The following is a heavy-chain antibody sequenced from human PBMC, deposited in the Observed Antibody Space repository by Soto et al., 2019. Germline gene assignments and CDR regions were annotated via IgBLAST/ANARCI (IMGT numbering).Heavy chain of an antibody. Sequence: EVQLVESGGGVVQPGGSLRLSCAASGFTFSNYWMSWVRQAPGQGLEWVANIKQDGSEKYYVEYVKGRFTISRDNHKNSQYLHMNSLRAEETAVYYCARQNSTVAKGWFDSWGQGTLVTVSS. J-gene: IGHJ5*01. CDR3: ARQNSTVAKGWFDS. D-gene: IGHD4-17*01. CDR1: GFTFSNYW. CDR2: IKQDGSEK. V-gene: IGHV3-7*01.